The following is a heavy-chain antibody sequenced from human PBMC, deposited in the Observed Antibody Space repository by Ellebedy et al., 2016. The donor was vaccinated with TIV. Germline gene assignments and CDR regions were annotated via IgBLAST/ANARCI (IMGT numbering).Heavy chain of an antibody. V-gene: IGHV4-31*03. D-gene: IGHD2-2*01. CDR3: ARDAIVVPAQHVDAFDI. CDR2: IYYSGST. Sequence: LRLXXTVSGGSISSGGYYWSWIRQHPGKGLEWIGYIYYSGSTYYNPSLKSRVTISVDTSKNQFSLKLSSVTAADTAVYYCARDAIVVPAQHVDAFDIWGQGTMVTVSS. CDR1: GGSISSGGYY. J-gene: IGHJ3*02.